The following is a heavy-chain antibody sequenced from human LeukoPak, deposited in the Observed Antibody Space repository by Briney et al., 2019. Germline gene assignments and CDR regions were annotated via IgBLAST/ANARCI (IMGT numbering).Heavy chain of an antibody. CDR1: GCTFSSYS. V-gene: IGHV3-48*01. CDR2: ISSSSSTI. Sequence: GGSLRPSCAASGCTFSSYSMNWVRQAPGKGLEWVSYISSSSSTIYYADSVKGRFTISRDNAKNSLYLQMNSLRAEDTAVYYCARALGLGYGDLDYWGQGTLVTVSS. CDR3: ARALGLGYGDLDY. J-gene: IGHJ4*02. D-gene: IGHD4-17*01.